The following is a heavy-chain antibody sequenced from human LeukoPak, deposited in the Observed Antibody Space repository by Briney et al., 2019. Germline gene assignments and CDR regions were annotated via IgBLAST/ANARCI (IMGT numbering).Heavy chain of an antibody. CDR2: IYCSGST. D-gene: IGHD1-26*01. V-gene: IGHV4-59*12. CDR1: GGSISGYY. J-gene: IGHJ1*01. Sequence: PSETLSLTCTVSGGSISGYYWSWIRQPPGKGLEWIGYIYCSGSTNYNPSLKSRVTISVDTSKNQFSLKLSSVTAADTAVYYCARDNSGSYSPEYFQHWGQGTLVTVSS. CDR3: ARDNSGSYSPEYFQH.